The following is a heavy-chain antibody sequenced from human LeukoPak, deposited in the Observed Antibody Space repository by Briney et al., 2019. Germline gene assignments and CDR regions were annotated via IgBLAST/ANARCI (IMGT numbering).Heavy chain of an antibody. CDR2: IYYSGST. D-gene: IGHD2-8*02. CDR1: GGSISSYY. CDR3: ARDRADSDTVFDY. J-gene: IGHJ4*02. Sequence: SAPLSLPCTVAGGSISSYYWSWIRQPPGKGLEWIGYIYYSGSTNYNPSLKSRVTISVDTSKNQFSLKLSSVTAADTAVYYCARDRADSDTVFDYWGQGTLVTVSS. V-gene: IGHV4-59*01.